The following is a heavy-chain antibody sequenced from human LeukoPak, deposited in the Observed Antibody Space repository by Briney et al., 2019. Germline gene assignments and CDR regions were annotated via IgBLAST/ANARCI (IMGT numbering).Heavy chain of an antibody. CDR3: ARCGVRGRDWFDP. Sequence: SETLSLTCSVSGYSIRSGYQWGWIRQPPGKGLEWIGSINYSGTTYDNPSLRSRVTISIDTSKNQVFLKMRSMTAADTAQHYCARCGVRGRDWFDPWGQGTLVTVSS. D-gene: IGHD3-10*01. CDR1: GYSIRSGYQ. V-gene: IGHV4-38-2*01. CDR2: INYSGTT. J-gene: IGHJ5*02.